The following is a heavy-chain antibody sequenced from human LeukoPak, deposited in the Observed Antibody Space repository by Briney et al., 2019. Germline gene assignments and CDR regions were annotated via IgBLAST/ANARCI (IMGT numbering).Heavy chain of an antibody. J-gene: IGHJ5*02. Sequence: ASVKVSCKASGGTFSSYAISWVRQAPGQGLEWMGGIIPIFGTANYAQKFQGRVTITADESTSTAYMELSSLRSEDTAVYYCARDLNSSGYYGGGWFDPWGQGTLVTVSS. D-gene: IGHD3-22*01. CDR3: ARDLNSSGYYGGGWFDP. CDR2: IIPIFGTA. V-gene: IGHV1-69*13. CDR1: GGTFSSYA.